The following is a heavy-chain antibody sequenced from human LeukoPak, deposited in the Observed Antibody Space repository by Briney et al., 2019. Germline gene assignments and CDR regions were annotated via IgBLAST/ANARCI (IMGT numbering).Heavy chain of an antibody. CDR1: GFTFSSYS. CDR2: TSSSSYI. J-gene: IGHJ4*02. D-gene: IGHD6-13*01. CDR3: ARDQAIAAAGKGFDY. Sequence: PGGSLRLSCAASGFTFSSYSMNWVRQAPGKGLEWVSSTSSSSYIYYADSVRGRFTISRDNAKNSLYLRMNSLRAEDTAVYYCARDQAIAAAGKGFDYWGQGTLVTVSS. V-gene: IGHV3-21*01.